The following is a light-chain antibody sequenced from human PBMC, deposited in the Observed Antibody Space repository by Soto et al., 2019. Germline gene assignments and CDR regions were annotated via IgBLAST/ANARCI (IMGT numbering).Light chain of an antibody. CDR1: SSDVGGYNY. Sequence: QSVLTQPASVSGSPGQSITFSCTGTSSDVGGYNYVSWYQQHPGKAPKLMIYDVSNRPSGVSNRFSGSKSGNTASLTISGLQAEDEADYYCSSYTSSSTLLVVFGGGTKLTVL. V-gene: IGLV2-14*01. J-gene: IGLJ2*01. CDR2: DVS. CDR3: SSYTSSSTLLVV.